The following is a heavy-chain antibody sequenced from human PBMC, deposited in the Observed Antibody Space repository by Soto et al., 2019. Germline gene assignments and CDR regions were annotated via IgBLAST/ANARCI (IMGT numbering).Heavy chain of an antibody. Sequence: LSLSFATCGFTFSSNGVIWVRQAPGKGLDWVSGISGSGRNTYYADSVKGRFTISRDNSKNTLFLQMNSLRAEDTAVYYCAKNGISSSPPAIDSWGQGTLVTVSS. CDR3: AKNGISSSPPAIDS. D-gene: IGHD6-6*01. J-gene: IGHJ4*02. CDR2: ISGSGRNT. CDR1: GFTFSSNG. V-gene: IGHV3-23*01.